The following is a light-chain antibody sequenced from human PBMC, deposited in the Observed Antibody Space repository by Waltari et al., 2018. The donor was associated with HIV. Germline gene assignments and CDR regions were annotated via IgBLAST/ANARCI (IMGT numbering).Light chain of an antibody. V-gene: IGKV2-30*01. CDR2: KVS. J-gene: IGKJ2*01. Sequence: GVLTQSPLSLPVTLGQAASISCRSSQSLVDTDGNSFLTCFHQRPCQSPRRLFYKVSYRESGVPARFPASVSGSDFTLKISRVEAEDVGLYYCMQATHWLYTFGPGTKLEFK. CDR3: MQATHWLYT. CDR1: QSLVDTDGNSF.